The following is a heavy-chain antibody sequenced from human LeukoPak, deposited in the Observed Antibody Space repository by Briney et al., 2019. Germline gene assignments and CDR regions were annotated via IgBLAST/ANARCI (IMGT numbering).Heavy chain of an antibody. V-gene: IGHV3-74*01. CDR3: ARVGDYSNLPFDY. CDR1: GFTFSSYW. Sequence: GGSLRLSCAASGFTFSSYWMHWVRQAPGKGLMWVSRINSDGSSTSYADSVKGRFTISRDNAKNTLYLQMNSLRAEDTAVYYCARVGDYSNLPFDYWGQGTLVTVSS. CDR2: INSDGSST. D-gene: IGHD4-11*01. J-gene: IGHJ4*02.